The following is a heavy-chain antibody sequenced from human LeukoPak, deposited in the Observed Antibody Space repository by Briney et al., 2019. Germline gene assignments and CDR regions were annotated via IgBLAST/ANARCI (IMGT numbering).Heavy chain of an antibody. V-gene: IGHV4-59*01. J-gene: IGHJ5*02. D-gene: IGHD6-13*01. CDR1: GGSISTYY. CDR3: ARATFSSRSRWFDP. CDR2: IYYSGST. Sequence: SETLSLTCTVSGGSISTYYWSWIRQPPGKGLEWIGYIYYSGSTNYNPSLKSRVTISVDTSKNQFSLKLSSVTAADTAVYYCARATFSSRSRWFDPWGQGTLVTVSS.